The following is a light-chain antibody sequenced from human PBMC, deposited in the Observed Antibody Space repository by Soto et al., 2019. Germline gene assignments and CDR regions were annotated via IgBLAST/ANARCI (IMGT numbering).Light chain of an antibody. CDR1: QSISSN. CDR2: SAS. Sequence: EIVMTQSPATLSVSPGERATLSCRASQSISSNLAWFQQQPGQPPRLLLYSASTRATGIPARFSGGGSATEFILTISSLLSEDFAVYYCQQYNNWPRTFGHGTKVEIK. J-gene: IGKJ1*01. V-gene: IGKV3-15*01. CDR3: QQYNNWPRT.